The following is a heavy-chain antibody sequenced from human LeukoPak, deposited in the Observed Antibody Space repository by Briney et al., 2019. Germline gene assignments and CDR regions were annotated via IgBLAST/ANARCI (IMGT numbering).Heavy chain of an antibody. CDR2: ISSSSSTI. CDR3: ARVLGATLYYFDY. J-gene: IGHJ4*02. CDR1: GFTFSSYS. D-gene: IGHD1-26*01. Sequence: GGSLRLSCAASGFTFSSYSMSWVRQAPGKGLEWVSYISSSSSTIYYADSVKGRFTISRNNAKNSLYLQMNSLRAEDTAVYYCARVLGATLYYFDYWGQGTLVTVSS. V-gene: IGHV3-48*01.